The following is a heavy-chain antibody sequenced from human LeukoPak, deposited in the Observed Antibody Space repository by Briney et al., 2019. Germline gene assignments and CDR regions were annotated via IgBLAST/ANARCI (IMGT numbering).Heavy chain of an antibody. Sequence: GGSLRLSCVASGFTVSSNYMSWVRQAPGKGLEWVSVIYSGGSTYYADSVKGRFTISRDSSKNTLYLQMNSLRAEDTAVYYCARVAVTRGFDYWGQGTLVTVSS. CDR3: ARVAVTRGFDY. V-gene: IGHV3-53*01. D-gene: IGHD4-17*01. J-gene: IGHJ4*02. CDR1: GFTVSSNY. CDR2: IYSGGST.